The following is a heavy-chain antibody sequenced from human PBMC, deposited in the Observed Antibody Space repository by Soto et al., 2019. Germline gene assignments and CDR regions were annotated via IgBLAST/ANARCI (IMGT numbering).Heavy chain of an antibody. J-gene: IGHJ3*02. D-gene: IGHD3-22*01. CDR3: AGDQGYYDSSGLDAFDI. Sequence: GGSLRLSCAASGFTFSSYSMNWVRQAPGKGLEWVSSISSSSSYIYYADSVKGRFTISRDNAKNSLYLQMNSLRAEDTAVYYCAGDQGYYDSSGLDAFDIWGQGTMVTVSS. V-gene: IGHV3-21*01. CDR1: GFTFSSYS. CDR2: ISSSSSYI.